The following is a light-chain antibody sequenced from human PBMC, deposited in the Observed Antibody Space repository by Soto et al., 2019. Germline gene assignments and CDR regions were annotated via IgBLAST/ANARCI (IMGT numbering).Light chain of an antibody. CDR2: GNS. J-gene: IGLJ1*01. CDR3: QSYDSSLSGHNYV. V-gene: IGLV1-40*01. CDR1: SSNIGAGYD. Sequence: QSVLTQPPSVSGAPGQRVTISCTGSSSNIGAGYDVHWYQQLPGTAPKLLIYGNSNRPSGVPDRFSGSKSGTSASLAITGLQAEDEADYYRQSYDSSLSGHNYVFGTGTKLTVL.